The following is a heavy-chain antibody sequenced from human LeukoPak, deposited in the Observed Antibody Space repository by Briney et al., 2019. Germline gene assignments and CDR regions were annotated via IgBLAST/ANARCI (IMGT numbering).Heavy chain of an antibody. CDR1: GGSISSYY. J-gene: IGHJ4*02. CDR3: ARHRGQYSSSLDF. D-gene: IGHD6-13*01. V-gene: IGHV4-59*08. CDR2: IYYSGST. Sequence: PWETLSLTCTVSGGSISSYYWSWIRQPPGKGLEWIGYIYYSGSTNYNPSLKSRVTISVDTSKNQFSPKLSSVTAADTAVYYCARHRGQYSSSLDFWGQGTLVTVSS.